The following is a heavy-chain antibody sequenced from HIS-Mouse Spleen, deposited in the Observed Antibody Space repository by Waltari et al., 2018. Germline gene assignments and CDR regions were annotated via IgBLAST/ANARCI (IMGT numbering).Heavy chain of an antibody. CDR1: GGSISSSSYY. D-gene: IGHD6-13*01. CDR2: IYYSGST. Sequence: QLQLQESGPGLVKPSETLSLTCTVSGGSISSSSYYWGWIRQPPGKWLEWIGSIYYSGSTYDNPALKSRVTISGDTSKNQFSLKLSSVTAADTAVYYCAREIPYSSSWYDWYFDLWGRGTLVTVSS. V-gene: IGHV4-39*07. CDR3: AREIPYSSSWYDWYFDL. J-gene: IGHJ2*01.